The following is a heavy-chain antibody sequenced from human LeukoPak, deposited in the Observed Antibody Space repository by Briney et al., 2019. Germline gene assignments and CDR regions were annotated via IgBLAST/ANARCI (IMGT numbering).Heavy chain of an antibody. D-gene: IGHD3-10*01. J-gene: IGHJ5*02. Sequence: KPSETLSLTCIVSGGSLNSPNYYWGWIRQPPGKGLEWIGTIYYTGTTYYNPSLKSRLTISVDTSKNQFSLKLTSVTAADTAVYHCARHDYYGSLNWFDPWGQGTLITVSS. CDR1: GGSLNSPNYY. V-gene: IGHV4-39*01. CDR3: ARHDYYGSLNWFDP. CDR2: IYYTGTT.